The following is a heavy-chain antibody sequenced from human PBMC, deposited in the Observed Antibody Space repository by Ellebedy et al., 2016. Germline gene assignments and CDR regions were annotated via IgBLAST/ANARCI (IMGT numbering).Heavy chain of an antibody. CDR1: GYTFTSDG. J-gene: IGHJ2*01. CDR2: INPNGGST. CDR3: AREESIDAATRLGVNWHFDL. Sequence: ALVKVSCXASGYTFTSDGFTWVRQAPGQGLEWMGIINPNGGSTSYAQKFEGRVTMTRDKATSTIYMQLSSLKSEDTAVYYCAREESIDAATRLGVNWHFDLWGRGTLITVSS. V-gene: IGHV1-46*01. D-gene: IGHD2-8*01.